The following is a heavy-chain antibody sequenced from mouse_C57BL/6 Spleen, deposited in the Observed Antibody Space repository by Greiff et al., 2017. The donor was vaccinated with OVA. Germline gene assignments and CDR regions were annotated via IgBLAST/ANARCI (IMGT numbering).Heavy chain of an antibody. CDR3: ARDREDLYFDV. CDR2: ISDGGSYT. Sequence: EVHLVESGGGLVKPGGSLKLSCAASGFTFSSYAMSWVRQTPEKRLEWVATISDGGSYTYYPDNVKGRFIISRDNAKNNLYLQMSHMKSEDTAMYYCARDREDLYFDVWGTGTTVTVSS. J-gene: IGHJ1*03. CDR1: GFTFSSYA. V-gene: IGHV5-4*01.